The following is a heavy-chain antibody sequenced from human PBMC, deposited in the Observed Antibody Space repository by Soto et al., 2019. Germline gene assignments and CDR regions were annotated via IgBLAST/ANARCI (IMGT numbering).Heavy chain of an antibody. CDR1: GSSLSSSGMG. CDR3: AHALGGGSSSYFDC. D-gene: IGHD3-16*01. V-gene: IGHV2-5*02. J-gene: IGHJ4*02. CDR2: IYWDDDK. Sequence: QITLKESGPPLVKPTQTLTLTCTFSGSSLSSSGMGVGRIRQPPGKALEWLAVIYWDDDKRYSPSLNGRITITKDTSKNQVVLTMANMDPVDTATYYCAHALGGGSSSYFDCWGQGTLVTVSS.